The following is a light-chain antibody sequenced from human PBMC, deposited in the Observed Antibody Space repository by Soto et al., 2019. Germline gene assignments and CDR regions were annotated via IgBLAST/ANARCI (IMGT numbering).Light chain of an antibody. V-gene: IGKV3-15*01. Sequence: EIVMTQSPATLSVSPGERATLSCRASQSVSSNLAWYQQKPGQAPRLLIYGASTRATGIPARFSGSGSGTEFTLNIRSLKSEDFAVYYCQQYNNWPPWTFGQVTKVEIK. CDR3: QQYNNWPPWT. J-gene: IGKJ1*01. CDR2: GAS. CDR1: QSVSSN.